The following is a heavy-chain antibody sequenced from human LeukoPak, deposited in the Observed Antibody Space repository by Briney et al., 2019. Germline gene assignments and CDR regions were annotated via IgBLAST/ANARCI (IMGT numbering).Heavy chain of an antibody. CDR1: GFTFSGYA. V-gene: IGHV3-48*02. CDR2: IYSSDTT. Sequence: PGGSLILSCAASGFTFSGYAMNWVRQAPGKGLEWVSHIYSSDTTYADSVKGRFTISRDNAKNSLYLQMNSLRDEDTAVYYCARDLHYAFDIWGQGTMVTASS. J-gene: IGHJ3*02. D-gene: IGHD3-10*01. CDR3: ARDLHYAFDI.